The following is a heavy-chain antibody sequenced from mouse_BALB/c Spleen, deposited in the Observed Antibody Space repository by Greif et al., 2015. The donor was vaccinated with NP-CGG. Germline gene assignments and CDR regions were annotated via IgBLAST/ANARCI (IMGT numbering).Heavy chain of an antibody. V-gene: IGHV1-80*01. CDR1: GYAFSSYW. D-gene: IGHD3-2*01. Sequence: QVQLQQSGAELVRPGSSVKISCKASGYAFSSYWMNWVRQRPGQGLEWIGQIYPGDGDTNYNGKFKGKATLTADKSSSTAYMQLSSLTSEDSAVYFCAREGQLGPWFAYWGQGTLVTVSA. CDR3: AREGQLGPWFAY. CDR2: IYPGDGDT. J-gene: IGHJ3*01.